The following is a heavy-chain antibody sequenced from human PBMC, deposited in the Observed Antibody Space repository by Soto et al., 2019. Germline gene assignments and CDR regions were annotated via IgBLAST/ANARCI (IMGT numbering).Heavy chain of an antibody. CDR2: IYYSGST. V-gene: IGHV4-59*01. CDR1: CGSISSYY. J-gene: IGHJ6*02. Sequence: KSSETLSLTCTVSCGSISSYYWSWIRQPPGKGLEWIGYIYYSGSTNYNPSLKSRVTISVDTSKNQFSLKLSSVTAADTAVYYCAREGRHGMDVWGQGTTVTVSS. CDR3: AREGRHGMDV.